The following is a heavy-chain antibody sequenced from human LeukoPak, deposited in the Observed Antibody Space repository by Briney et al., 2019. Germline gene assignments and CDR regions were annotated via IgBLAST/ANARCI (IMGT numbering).Heavy chain of an antibody. D-gene: IGHD5-18*01. CDR1: GVSISSSSYY. CDR3: ARTELSGYSYGFGY. V-gene: IGHV4-39*01. CDR2: IYYSGST. Sequence: SETLSLTCTVSGVSISSSSYYWGWIRQPPGKGLEWIGSIYYSGSTYYNPSLKSRVTISVDTSKNQFSLKLSSVTAAGTAVYYCARTELSGYSYGFGYWGQGTLVTVSS. J-gene: IGHJ4*02.